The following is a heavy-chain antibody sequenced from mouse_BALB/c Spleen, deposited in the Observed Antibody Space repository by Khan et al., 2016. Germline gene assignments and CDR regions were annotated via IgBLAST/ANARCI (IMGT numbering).Heavy chain of an antibody. D-gene: IGHD1-2*01. CDR3: ARLHYYGRFAY. CDR1: GFDFSRYW. CDR2: INPDSSTI. V-gene: IGHV4-1*02. J-gene: IGHJ3*01. Sequence: VKLLMSGGGLVQPGGSLKLSCAASGFDFSRYWMSWVRQAPGKGLEWIGEINPDSSTINYTPSLKDKFIISRDNAKNTLYLQMSKVRSEDTALYYCARLHYYGRFAYWGQGTLVTVSA.